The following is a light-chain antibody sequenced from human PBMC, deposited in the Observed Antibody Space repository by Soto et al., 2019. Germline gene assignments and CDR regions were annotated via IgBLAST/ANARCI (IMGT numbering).Light chain of an antibody. J-gene: IGLJ1*01. CDR1: SSEVGGYNY. Sequence: QSVLTQPPSASGSPGQSVTISCTGTSSEVGGYNYVSWYQQHPGKAPKLMIYEVSKRPSGVPDRFSGSKSGNTASLTVSGLQAEDEADYYCSSYAGSNNFDVFGTGTKVTVL. CDR3: SSYAGSNNFDV. CDR2: EVS. V-gene: IGLV2-8*01.